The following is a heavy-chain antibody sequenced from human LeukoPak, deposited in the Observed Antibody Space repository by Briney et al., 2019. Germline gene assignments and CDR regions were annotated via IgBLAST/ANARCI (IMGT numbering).Heavy chain of an antibody. Sequence: GGSPRLSCAASEFTFSSYRMDWVRQAPGKGLEWVASISSGSIEIYYADAVKGRFTISRDNAKNSLYLQMSSLRGEDTAVYYCARGGYSHYDYWGPGTLVTVSS. CDR3: ARGGYSHYDY. J-gene: IGHJ4*02. CDR1: EFTFSSYR. V-gene: IGHV3-21*01. CDR2: ISSGSIEI. D-gene: IGHD6-13*01.